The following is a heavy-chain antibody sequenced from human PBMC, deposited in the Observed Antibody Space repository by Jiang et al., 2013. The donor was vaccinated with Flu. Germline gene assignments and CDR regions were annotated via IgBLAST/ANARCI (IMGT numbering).Heavy chain of an antibody. CDR1: GGSISSSSYY. Sequence: LLKPSETLSLTCTVSGGSISSSSYYWGWIRQPPGKGLEWIGSIYYSGSTYYNPSLKSRVTISVDTSKNQFSLKLSSVTAADTAVYYCAAELGDNYGSRAHFDYWGQGTLVTVSS. D-gene: IGHD3-10*01. CDR2: IYYSGST. J-gene: IGHJ4*02. V-gene: IGHV4-39*07. CDR3: AAELGDNYGSRAHFDY.